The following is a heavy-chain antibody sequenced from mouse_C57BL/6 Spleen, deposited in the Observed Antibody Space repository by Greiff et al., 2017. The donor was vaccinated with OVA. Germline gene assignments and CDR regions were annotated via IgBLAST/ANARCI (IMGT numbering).Heavy chain of an antibody. CDR2: ISYDGSN. J-gene: IGHJ2*01. CDR1: GYSITSGYY. CDR3: AREEATNFDY. V-gene: IGHV3-6*01. Sequence: ESGPGLVKPSQSLSLTCSVTGYSITSGYYWNWIRQFPGNKLEWMGYISYDGSNNYNPSLKNRISITRDTSKNQFFLKLNSVTTEDTATYYCAREEATNFDYWGQGTTLTVSS. D-gene: IGHD3-2*02.